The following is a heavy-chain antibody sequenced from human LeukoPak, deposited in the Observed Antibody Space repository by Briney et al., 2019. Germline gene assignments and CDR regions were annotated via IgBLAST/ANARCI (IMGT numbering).Heavy chain of an antibody. J-gene: IGHJ6*03. CDR3: AKLLGGDWPAHYYYYYMDV. V-gene: IGHV3-21*01. Sequence: GGSLRLSCAASGFTFSSYSMNWVRQAPGKGLEWVSSISSSSSYIYYADSVKGRFTISRDNAKNTLYLQMNSMRAEDTAVYYCAKLLGGDWPAHYYYYYMDVWGKGTTVSVSS. CDR1: GFTFSSYS. D-gene: IGHD2-21*02. CDR2: ISSSSSYI.